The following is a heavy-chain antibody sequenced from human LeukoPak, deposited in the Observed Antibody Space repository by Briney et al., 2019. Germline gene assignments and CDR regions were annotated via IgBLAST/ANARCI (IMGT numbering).Heavy chain of an antibody. J-gene: IGHJ4*02. CDR2: FDPEDGET. D-gene: IGHD5-18*01. CDR3: AGSGYSHGYLDY. CDR1: GYTLTELS. V-gene: IGHV1-24*01. Sequence: ASVKVSCKVSGYTLTELSMHWVRQAPGKGLEWMGGFDPEDGETIYAQKFRGRVTMTEDTSTDTAYMELSSLRSEDTAVYYCAGSGYSHGYLDYWGQGTLVTVSS.